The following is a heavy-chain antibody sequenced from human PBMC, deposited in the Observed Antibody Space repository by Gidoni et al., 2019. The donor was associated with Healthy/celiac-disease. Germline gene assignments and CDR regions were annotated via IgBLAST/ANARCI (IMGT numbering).Heavy chain of an antibody. Sequence: GSGGGVVQPGRSLRLSCAASGFTFSSYGMHWVRQAPGKGLEWVAVISYDGSNKYYADSVKGRFTISRDNSKNTLYLQMNSLRAEDTAVYYCAKDLKDSSGWVPDFDIWGQGTMVTVSS. D-gene: IGHD6-19*01. CDR3: AKDLKDSSGWVPDFDI. V-gene: IGHV3-30*18. CDR1: GFTFSSYG. J-gene: IGHJ3*02. CDR2: ISYDGSNK.